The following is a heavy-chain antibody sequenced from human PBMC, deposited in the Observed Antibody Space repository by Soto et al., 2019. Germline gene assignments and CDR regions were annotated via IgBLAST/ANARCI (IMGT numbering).Heavy chain of an antibody. CDR2: ISAYNGNT. Sequence: QVQLLQSGGEVKKPGASVKVSCKASGYNFTGYGVSWVRQAPGQVLEWMGWISAYNGNTDYAQKLQGRDTMTTDTSXXXXXXXXXXXXXXXXXXXXXXXXXXXXXTAPADDCGQGTLVTVSS. CDR3: XXXXXXXXTAPADD. V-gene: IGHV1-18*01. J-gene: IGHJ4*02. D-gene: IGHD2-21*02. CDR1: GYNFTGYG.